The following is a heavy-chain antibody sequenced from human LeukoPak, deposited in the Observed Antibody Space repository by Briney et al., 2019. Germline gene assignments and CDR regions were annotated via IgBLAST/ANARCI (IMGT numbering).Heavy chain of an antibody. D-gene: IGHD2-15*01. Sequence: SETLSLTCAVSGGSISSGGYSWSWIRQPPGKGLEWIGYIYHSGSTYYNPSLKSRVTISVDRSKNQFSLKLSSVTAADTAVYYCARVVSAATHFDYWGQGTLVTVSS. J-gene: IGHJ4*02. CDR1: GGSISSGGYS. CDR2: IYHSGST. V-gene: IGHV4-30-2*01. CDR3: ARVVSAATHFDY.